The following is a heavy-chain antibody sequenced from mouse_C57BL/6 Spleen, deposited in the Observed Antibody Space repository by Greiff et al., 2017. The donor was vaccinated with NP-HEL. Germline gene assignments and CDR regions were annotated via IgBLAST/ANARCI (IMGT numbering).Heavy chain of an antibody. V-gene: IGHV1-80*01. CDR2: IYPGDGDT. CDR3: ARREDSYDGYSY. CDR1: GYAFSSYW. J-gene: IGHJ2*01. D-gene: IGHD2-3*01. Sequence: VQLQQSGAELVKPGASVKISCKASGYAFSSYWMNWVKQRPGKGLEWIGQIYPGDGDTNYNGKFKGKATLTADKSSSTAYMQLSSLTSEDSAVYFCARREDSYDGYSYWGQGTTLTVSS.